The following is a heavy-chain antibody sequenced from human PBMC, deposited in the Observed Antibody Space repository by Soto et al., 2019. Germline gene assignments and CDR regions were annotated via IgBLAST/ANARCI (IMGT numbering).Heavy chain of an antibody. CDR3: ASFSRNWNYVSPAYFDY. V-gene: IGHV1-69*13. CDR1: GGTFSSYA. Sequence: SVKVSCKASGGTFSSYAISWVRQAPGQGLEWMGGIIPIFGTANYAQKFQGRVTITADESTSTAYMELSSLRSEDTAVYYCASFSRNWNYVSPAYFDYWGQGTLVTASS. D-gene: IGHD1-7*01. J-gene: IGHJ4*02. CDR2: IIPIFGTA.